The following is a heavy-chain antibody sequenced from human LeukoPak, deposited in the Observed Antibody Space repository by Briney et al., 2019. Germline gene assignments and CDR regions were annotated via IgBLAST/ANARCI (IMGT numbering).Heavy chain of an antibody. Sequence: SETLSLTCSFSGGSISSYYWSWIRQSPGKGLEWIGYIYYTGSTSFNPSLKSRVTISVDTSKNQLSLKRSSLTAADTAVYYCARAKEGVAGFFDYWGQGTLVTVSS. CDR3: ARAKEGVAGFFDY. D-gene: IGHD6-19*01. V-gene: IGHV4-59*01. CDR2: IYYTGST. J-gene: IGHJ4*02. CDR1: GGSISSYY.